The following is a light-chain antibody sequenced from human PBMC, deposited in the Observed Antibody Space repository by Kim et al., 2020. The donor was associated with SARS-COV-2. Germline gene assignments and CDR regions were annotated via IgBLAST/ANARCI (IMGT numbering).Light chain of an antibody. J-gene: IGLJ2*01. CDR3: SSYTNSTTV. V-gene: IGLV2-14*04. CDR2: DVS. Sequence: PGQSITISCTGTSSDVGGYNYVSWYQQHPGKAPKLMIYDVSKRPSGVSNRFSGSKSGNTASLTVSGLQAEDEADYYCSSYTNSTTVFGGGTKVTVL. CDR1: SSDVGGYNY.